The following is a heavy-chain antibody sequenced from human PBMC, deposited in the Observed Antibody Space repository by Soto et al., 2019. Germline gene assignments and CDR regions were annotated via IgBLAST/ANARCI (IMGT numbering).Heavy chain of an antibody. CDR3: ARHRYSGDSSGSFGY. Sequence: QLQLQESGPGLVKPSETLSLTCTVSDDSIGRSNYFWGWIRQPPGKGLEWIGNIFYSGNTHYNPSLKSRVTISLDTSNHHFSLRVSSVTAADTAFYYCARHRYSGDSSGSFGYWGPGALVIVSS. J-gene: IGHJ4*02. CDR2: IFYSGNT. D-gene: IGHD6-19*01. V-gene: IGHV4-39*01. CDR1: DDSIGRSNYF.